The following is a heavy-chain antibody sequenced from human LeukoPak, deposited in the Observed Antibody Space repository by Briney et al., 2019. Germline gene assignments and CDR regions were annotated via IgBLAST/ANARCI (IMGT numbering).Heavy chain of an antibody. Sequence: QPGGSLRLSCAASGFTFRSFAMSWVRQAPGKGLEWVSAIRGSGGRTYYADSVKGRFTISRDNSKNTLYLQMNSLRAEDTAVYYCATTSYDILGYHDYWDQGTLVTVSS. CDR1: GFTFRSFA. CDR3: ATTSYDILGYHDY. D-gene: IGHD3-9*01. J-gene: IGHJ4*02. CDR2: IRGSGGRT. V-gene: IGHV3-23*01.